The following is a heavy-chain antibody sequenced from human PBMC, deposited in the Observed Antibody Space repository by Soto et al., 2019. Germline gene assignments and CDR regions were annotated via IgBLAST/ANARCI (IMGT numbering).Heavy chain of an antibody. CDR3: AKGRGLIQNDAFDI. CDR2: ISSDGLKI. V-gene: IGHV3-30*18. CDR1: TFTFNNFN. Sequence: QAQLVESGGGVVQPGTSLRLSCVASTFTFNNFNMHWIRQAPGKGLDWLAVISSDGLKIYYPDSVKGRFTISRDKSTNTVSLQMASLTTEDTAVYYCAKGRGLIQNDAFDIWGQGTMVIVSS. D-gene: IGHD2-8*01. J-gene: IGHJ3*02.